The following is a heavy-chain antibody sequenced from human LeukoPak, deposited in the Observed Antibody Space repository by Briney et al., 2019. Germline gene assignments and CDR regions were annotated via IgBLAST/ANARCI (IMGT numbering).Heavy chain of an antibody. CDR1: GYIFNSYS. CDR3: ARDWPTIAAAGTIPEYFQH. V-gene: IGHV3-21*01. J-gene: IGHJ1*01. CDR2: ISSTSSYI. D-gene: IGHD6-13*01. Sequence: PGVSLRLSCAASGYIFNSYSMIWLRRSPGKGPEGVQSISSTSSYIYYADSVKGRFTISRDNAKNSLYLQMNSLRAEDTAVYYCARDWPTIAAAGTIPEYFQHWGQGTLVTVSS.